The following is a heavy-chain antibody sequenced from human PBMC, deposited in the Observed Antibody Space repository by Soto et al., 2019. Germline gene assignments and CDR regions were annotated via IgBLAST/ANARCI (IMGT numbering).Heavy chain of an antibody. CDR3: AGRGSSWYRETYYYYGMDV. CDR1: GFTFTNYE. Sequence: PGESLRLSCVASGFTFTNYEMNWVRQAPGKGLEWVSYISSSGRTISYADSVKGRFTISRDNRKNSLYLQMNGLRAEDTAVYYCAGRGSSWYRETYYYYGMDVWGQGTTVTVSS. V-gene: IGHV3-48*03. D-gene: IGHD6-13*01. J-gene: IGHJ6*02. CDR2: ISSSGRTI.